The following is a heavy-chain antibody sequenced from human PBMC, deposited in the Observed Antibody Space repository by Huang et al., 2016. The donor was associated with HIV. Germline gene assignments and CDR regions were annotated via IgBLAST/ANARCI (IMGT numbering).Heavy chain of an antibody. Sequence: QVQLVQSGAEVKKPGSSVKVSCKASGGSFRNFAIGWVRQAPGQGFEWMGGIIPTVGTANYAQKFQGRVTIIADESTSTAYMELSSLRSEDTAVYYCATVDYYDTSGPQRGYFDNWGQGTLVTVSS. CDR2: IIPTVGTA. J-gene: IGHJ4*02. CDR1: GGSFRNFA. V-gene: IGHV1-69*01. CDR3: ATVDYYDTSGPQRGYFDN. D-gene: IGHD3-22*01.